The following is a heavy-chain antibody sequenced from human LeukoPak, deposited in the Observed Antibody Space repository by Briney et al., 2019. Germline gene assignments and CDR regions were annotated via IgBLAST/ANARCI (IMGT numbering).Heavy chain of an antibody. Sequence: SETLSLTCTVSGGSISSYYWSWIRQPPGKGLEWIGYIYYSGSTNYNPSLKSRVTMSVDTSKNQFSLNLSSVTAADTAVYYCARDLGYCSSTSCRRDAFDIWGQGTMVTVSS. CDR3: ARDLGYCSSTSCRRDAFDI. CDR2: IYYSGST. J-gene: IGHJ3*02. CDR1: GGSISSYY. D-gene: IGHD2-2*01. V-gene: IGHV4-59*12.